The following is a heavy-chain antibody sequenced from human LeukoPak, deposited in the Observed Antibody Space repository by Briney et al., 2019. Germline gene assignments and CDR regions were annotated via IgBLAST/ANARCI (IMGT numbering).Heavy chain of an antibody. CDR1: GYTFTSYG. CDR3: ARGGGSSGYAFDY. Sequence: GASVTVSCKASGYTFTSYGISWVRQAPGQGLEWMGWISPYNGDTHYAQKVQGRVTMTTDTSTKTAYMQLRSLRSDDTAVYYCARGGGSSGYAFDYWGQGTLVTVSS. V-gene: IGHV1-18*01. D-gene: IGHD3-22*01. CDR2: ISPYNGDT. J-gene: IGHJ4*02.